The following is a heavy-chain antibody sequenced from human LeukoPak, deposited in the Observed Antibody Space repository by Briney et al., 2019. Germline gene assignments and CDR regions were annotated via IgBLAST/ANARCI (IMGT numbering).Heavy chain of an antibody. D-gene: IGHD3/OR15-3a*01. CDR3: ARQTGSGLFILP. J-gene: IGHJ4*02. CDR1: GGSFSGYY. CDR2: IYYSGNT. V-gene: IGHV4-34*01. Sequence: ASETLSLTCAVYGGSFSGYYWSWIRQPPGKGLERIGSIYYSGNTYYNASLKSQVSISIDTSKNQFSLRLTSVTAADTAVYYCARQTGSGLFILPGGQGTLVTVSS.